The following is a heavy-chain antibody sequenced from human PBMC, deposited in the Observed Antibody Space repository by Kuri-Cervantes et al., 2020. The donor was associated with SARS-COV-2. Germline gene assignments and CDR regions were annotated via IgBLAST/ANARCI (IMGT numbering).Heavy chain of an antibody. CDR1: GFTFDDYA. V-gene: IGHV3-43D*03. CDR2: ISWDGGST. J-gene: IGHJ3*02. CDR3: AKDIAPFSEHAFDI. Sequence: GESLKISCAASGFTFDDYAMHWVRQAPGKGLEWVSLISWDGGSTYYADSVKGRFTISRDNSKNSLYLQMNSLRAEDTALYYCAKDIAPFSEHAFDIWGQGTMVTVSS.